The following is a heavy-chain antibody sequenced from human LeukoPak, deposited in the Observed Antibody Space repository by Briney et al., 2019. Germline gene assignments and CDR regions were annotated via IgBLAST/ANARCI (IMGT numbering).Heavy chain of an antibody. D-gene: IGHD3-22*01. CDR2: IHISGST. V-gene: IGHV4-61*02. Sequence: SQTLSLTCTVSGDSTSSDSYNWNWIRQPAGKGLEWIGRIHISGSTNHNPSLKSRVTLSVDTSKNQFSLKLSSVTAADTAVYYCARDTYKYDSSGYYYYYYGMDVWGQGTTVTVSS. CDR1: GDSTSSDSYN. CDR3: ARDTYKYDSSGYYYYYYGMDV. J-gene: IGHJ6*02.